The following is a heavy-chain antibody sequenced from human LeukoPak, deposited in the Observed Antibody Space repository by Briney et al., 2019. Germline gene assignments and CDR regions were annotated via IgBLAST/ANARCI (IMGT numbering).Heavy chain of an antibody. J-gene: IGHJ4*02. D-gene: IGHD6-6*01. V-gene: IGHV3-48*01. CDR3: AREVGGYSSSSTSD. Sequence: GGSLRLSCAASGFTFSSHSMNWVRQAPGKGLEWVSYISSSSSTIYYADSVKGRFTISRDNAKNSLYLQMNSLRGEDTAMYYCAREVGGYSSSSTSDWGQGTLVTVSS. CDR1: GFTFSSHS. CDR2: ISSSSSTI.